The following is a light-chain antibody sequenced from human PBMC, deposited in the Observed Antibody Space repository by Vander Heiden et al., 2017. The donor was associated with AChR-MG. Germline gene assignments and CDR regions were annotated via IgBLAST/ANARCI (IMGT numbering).Light chain of an antibody. CDR2: DTS. CDR1: QSVSYY. V-gene: IGKV3-11*01. J-gene: IGKJ3*01. CDR3: QQRRGT. Sequence: EIVLTQSPATLSLFPGERATLSCRASQSVSYYVAWYQQKPGQAPRLLISDTSNRATGITARFSGSGSGTDFTLTISSLEPEDFAVYYGQQRRGTFGPGTKVDIK.